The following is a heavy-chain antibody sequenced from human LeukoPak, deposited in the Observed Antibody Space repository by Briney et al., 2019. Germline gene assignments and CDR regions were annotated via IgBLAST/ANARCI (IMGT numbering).Heavy chain of an antibody. D-gene: IGHD6-19*01. V-gene: IGHV3-30*18. J-gene: IGHJ4*02. CDR2: ISYDGSNK. CDR1: GFTFSSYG. Sequence: GGSLRLSCAASGFTFSSYGMHWVRQAPGKGLEWVAVISYDGSNKYYADSVKGRFTISRDNSKNTLYLQMNSLRAEDTAVYYCTKASSGWYYFDYWGQGTLVTVSS. CDR3: TKASSGWYYFDY.